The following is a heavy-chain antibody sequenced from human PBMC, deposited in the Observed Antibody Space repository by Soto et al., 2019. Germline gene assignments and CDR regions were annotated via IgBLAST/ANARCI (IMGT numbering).Heavy chain of an antibody. CDR2: IYYSGST. D-gene: IGHD5-18*01. V-gene: IGHV4-59*01. Sequence: QVQLQESGPGLVKPSETLSLTCTVSGGSISSYYWSWIRQPPGKGLEWIGYIYYSGSTNYNPSLKRRVTILVDTFKNQIPMKLSSVTAADTVVYYCARVLVDTALVYVDYWGQGTLVTVSS. J-gene: IGHJ4*02. CDR3: ARVLVDTALVYVDY. CDR1: GGSISSYY.